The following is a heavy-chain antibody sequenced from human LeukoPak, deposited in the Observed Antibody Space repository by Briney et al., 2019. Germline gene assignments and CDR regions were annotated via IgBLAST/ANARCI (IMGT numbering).Heavy chain of an antibody. CDR1: GFTFSNAW. Sequence: GGSLRLSCAASGFTFSNAWMSWVRQAPGKGLEWVGRIKSKTDGGTTDYAAPVKGRFTISRDDSKNTLYLQMNSLKTEGTAVYYCTTPYGSGRYYYYYYMDVWGKGTTVTVSS. V-gene: IGHV3-15*01. CDR2: IKSKTDGGTT. CDR3: TTPYGSGRYYYYYYMDV. D-gene: IGHD3-10*01. J-gene: IGHJ6*03.